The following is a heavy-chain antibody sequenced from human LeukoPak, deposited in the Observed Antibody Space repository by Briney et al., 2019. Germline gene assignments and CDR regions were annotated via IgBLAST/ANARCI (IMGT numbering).Heavy chain of an antibody. V-gene: IGHV3-30*04. J-gene: IGHJ4*02. CDR1: GFTFSSYA. Sequence: GRSLRLSCAASGFTFSSYAMHWVRQAPGEGLEWVAVISYDGSNKYYADSVKGRFTISRDNSKNTLYLQMNSLRAEDTAVYYCARAGVDTMIVVVTSFDYWGQGTLVTVSS. CDR3: ARAGVDTMIVVVTSFDY. D-gene: IGHD3-22*01. CDR2: ISYDGSNK.